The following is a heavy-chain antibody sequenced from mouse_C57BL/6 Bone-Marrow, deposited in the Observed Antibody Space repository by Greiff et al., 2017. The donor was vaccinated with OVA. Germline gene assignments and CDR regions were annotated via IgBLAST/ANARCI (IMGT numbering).Heavy chain of an antibody. J-gene: IGHJ2*01. Sequence: EVKLQESGPGMVKPSQSLSLTCTVTGYSITSGYDWHWIRHFPGNKLEWMGYISYSGSTNYNPSLKSRISITHDTSKNHFFLKLNSVTTEDTATYHCARELRFYYFDYWGQGTTLTVSS. CDR3: ARELRFYYFDY. V-gene: IGHV3-1*01. D-gene: IGHD1-1*01. CDR1: GYSITSGYD. CDR2: ISYSGST.